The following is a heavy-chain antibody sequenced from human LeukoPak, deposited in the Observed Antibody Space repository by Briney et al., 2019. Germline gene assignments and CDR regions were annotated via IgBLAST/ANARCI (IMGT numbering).Heavy chain of an antibody. D-gene: IGHD6-13*01. CDR1: GGSISTYY. CDR3: ARERASAGPHFEH. Sequence: ETLSLTCSVSGGSISTYYWSWIRQPPGKGLEWIGYNYNRGTTNYNPSLKSRVTISVDRSKNQFSLSLTSVTAADTAVYYCARERASAGPHFEHWGRGILVTVSS. CDR2: NYNRGTT. J-gene: IGHJ4*02. V-gene: IGHV4-59*01.